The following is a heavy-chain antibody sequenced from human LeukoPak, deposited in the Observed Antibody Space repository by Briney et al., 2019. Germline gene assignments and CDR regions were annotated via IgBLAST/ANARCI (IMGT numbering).Heavy chain of an antibody. V-gene: IGHV4-4*07. D-gene: IGHD6-6*01. CDR2: IYTSGST. CDR1: GGSISSYY. Sequence: SETLSLTCTVSGGSISSYYWSWIRQPAGKGLEWIGRIYTSGSTNYNPSLKSRVTMSVDTSKNQFSLKPSSVTAADTAVYYCARDEYSSSSFDYWGQGTLVTVSS. J-gene: IGHJ4*02. CDR3: ARDEYSSSSFDY.